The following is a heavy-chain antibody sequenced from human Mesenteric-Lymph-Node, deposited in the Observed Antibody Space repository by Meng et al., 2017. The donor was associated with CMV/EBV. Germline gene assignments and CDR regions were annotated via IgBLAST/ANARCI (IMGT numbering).Heavy chain of an antibody. CDR2: INRNSGGT. V-gene: IGHV1-2*02. Sequence: TGSYMHGVRQAPGQGLEWMGWINRNSGGTKYAQKFQGRVTLTRDTSIRTAYLEMSSLKSDDTAVYFCARDRHIVGTTGFRDQRWFDPWGQGTLVTVSS. CDR3: ARDRHIVGTTGFRDQRWFDP. D-gene: IGHD1-26*01. J-gene: IGHJ5*02. CDR1: TGSY.